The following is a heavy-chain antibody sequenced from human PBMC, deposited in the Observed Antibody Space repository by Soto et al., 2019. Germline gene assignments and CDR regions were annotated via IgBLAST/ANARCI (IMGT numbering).Heavy chain of an antibody. CDR2: INAGNGNT. J-gene: IGHJ4*02. CDR1: GYTFTSYA. CDR3: ARSIGVVTRFDY. V-gene: IGHV1-3*01. D-gene: IGHD2-21*02. Sequence: ASVKVSCKASGYTFTSYAMHWVRQAPGQRLEWMGWINAGNGNTKYSQKLQGRVTITRDTSASTAYMELSSLRSEDTAVYYCARSIGVVTRFDYWGQGTLVTVSS.